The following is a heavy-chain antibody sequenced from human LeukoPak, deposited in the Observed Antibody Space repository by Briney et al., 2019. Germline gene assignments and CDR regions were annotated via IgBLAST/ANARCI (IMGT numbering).Heavy chain of an antibody. CDR1: GFTVSSNY. V-gene: IGHV3-66*01. CDR3: ARDRAGYSSSSGMDV. CDR2: IYSGGST. D-gene: IGHD6-6*01. J-gene: IGHJ6*04. Sequence: GGSLRLSCAASGFTVSSNYMSWVRQAPGKGLEWVSVIYSGGSTYYADSVKGRFTISRDNSKNTLYLQMNSLRAEDTAVYYCARDRAGYSSSSGMDVWAKGTTVTVSS.